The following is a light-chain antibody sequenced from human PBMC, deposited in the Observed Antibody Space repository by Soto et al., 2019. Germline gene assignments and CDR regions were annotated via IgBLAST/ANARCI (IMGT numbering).Light chain of an antibody. CDR3: SSYAGSNTYV. J-gene: IGLJ1*01. V-gene: IGLV2-8*01. Sequence: QSALTQPPSASGSPGQSVTISCTGTSSDVGGYNYVSWYQQRPGKAPKLMIYEVSKRPSGVPDRFSGSKSGNTASLTVPGLQAEDEADYYCSSYAGSNTYVFGTGTKVTVL. CDR1: SSDVGGYNY. CDR2: EVS.